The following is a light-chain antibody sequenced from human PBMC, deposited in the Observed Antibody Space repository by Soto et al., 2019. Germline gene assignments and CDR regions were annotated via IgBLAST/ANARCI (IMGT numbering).Light chain of an antibody. V-gene: IGLV3-9*01. CDR1: DIGLKD. J-gene: IGLJ2*01. CDR2: RDR. CDR3: QVWDSNTEVV. Sequence: SYELTQPLSVSVALGQTARFTCGGNDIGLKDVHWYQQNPGQAPVLVIYRDRKRPSGIPERFSGSNSGNTATLTISRAQAEDEADYSCQVWDSNTEVVFGGGTKLTVL.